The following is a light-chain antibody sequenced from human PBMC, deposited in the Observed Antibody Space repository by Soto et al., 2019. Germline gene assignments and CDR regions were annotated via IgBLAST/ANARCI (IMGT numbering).Light chain of an antibody. V-gene: IGLV2-8*01. Sequence: QSALTLPPSASGSPGQSVTISCTGTSSDVGAYDRVSWYQQHPGKAPKLVIYEVNKRPSGVPDRFSGSKSGNTASLTVSGLRSEDEADYYCSSHGGTGKWVFGGGTKLTVL. CDR3: SSHGGTGKWV. CDR1: SSDVGAYDR. J-gene: IGLJ3*02. CDR2: EVN.